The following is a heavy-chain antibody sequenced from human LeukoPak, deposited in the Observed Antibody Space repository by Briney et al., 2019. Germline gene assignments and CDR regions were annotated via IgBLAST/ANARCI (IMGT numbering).Heavy chain of an antibody. CDR1: GFTFSSYS. D-gene: IGHD3-3*01. Sequence: GGSLRLSCAASGFTFSSYSMTWVRQAPGKGLEWVSSISSSSSYIYYADSVKGRFTISRDNAKNSLYLQMNSLRAEDTAVYYCARVVPHPRYYDFWSGFEVYGMDVWGQGTTVTVSS. J-gene: IGHJ6*02. V-gene: IGHV3-21*01. CDR2: ISSSSSYI. CDR3: ARVVPHPRYYDFWSGFEVYGMDV.